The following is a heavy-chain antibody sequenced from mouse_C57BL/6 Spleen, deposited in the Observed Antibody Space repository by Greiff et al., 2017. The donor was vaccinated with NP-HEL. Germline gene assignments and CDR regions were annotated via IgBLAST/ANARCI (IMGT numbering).Heavy chain of an antibody. V-gene: IGHV2-5*01. J-gene: IGHJ3*01. CDR3: AKEDGYQAWFAY. CDR1: GFSLTSSG. CDR2: IWRGGST. D-gene: IGHD2-3*01. Sequence: QVQLQQSGPGLVQPSQSLSITCTVSGFSLTSSGVHWVRPSPGKGLEWLGVIWRGGSTDYNAAFMSRLSITKDNSKSQVFLKMNSLQADDTAIYYCAKEDGYQAWFAYWGQGTLGTVSA.